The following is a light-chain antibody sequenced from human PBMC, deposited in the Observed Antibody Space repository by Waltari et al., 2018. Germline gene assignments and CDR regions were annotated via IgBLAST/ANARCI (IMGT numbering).Light chain of an antibody. CDR3: KQSYSTPPYT. Sequence: DIQMTQSPSSLSASVGDRVTITCRASQTISTYLNWYQQKPGKAPKLLIYTASSLQSGVPSRFSGSRSGTDFTLTISSLQPEDFATYYCKQSYSTPPYTFGQGTKLEI. J-gene: IGKJ2*01. V-gene: IGKV1-39*01. CDR2: TAS. CDR1: QTISTY.